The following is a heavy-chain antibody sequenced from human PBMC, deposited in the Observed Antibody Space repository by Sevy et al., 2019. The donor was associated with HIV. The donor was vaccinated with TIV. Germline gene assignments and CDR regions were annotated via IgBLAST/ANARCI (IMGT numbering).Heavy chain of an antibody. CDR1: GYTFTGYY. Sequence: ASVKVSCKASGYTFTGYYMHWVRQAPGQGLQWMGWINPDSGDPNYAPKFQGRVTLTRDTSISTAYMELSRLKSDDTAVYYCVRDDRDGYFEYWGQGTLVTVSS. CDR2: INPDSGDP. CDR3: VRDDRDGYFEY. J-gene: IGHJ4*02. V-gene: IGHV1-2*02.